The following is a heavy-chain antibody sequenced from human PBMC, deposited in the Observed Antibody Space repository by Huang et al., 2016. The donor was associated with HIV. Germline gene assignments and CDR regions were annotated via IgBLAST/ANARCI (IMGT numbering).Heavy chain of an antibody. Sequence: QVQLKQWGAGLLKPSETLSLTCAVYGGAFRGSSWTWIRQFPDKGLEWIGDINHNGKIIYNPSLSARVTSSTDTSKNHFSLHLTSVTAADTALYYCARGFNYYASDNLGVYYFDSWGLGTLVTVSP. J-gene: IGHJ4*02. V-gene: IGHV4-34*02. CDR2: INHNGKI. CDR3: ARGFNYYASDNLGVYYFDS. CDR1: GGAFRGSS. D-gene: IGHD3-10*01.